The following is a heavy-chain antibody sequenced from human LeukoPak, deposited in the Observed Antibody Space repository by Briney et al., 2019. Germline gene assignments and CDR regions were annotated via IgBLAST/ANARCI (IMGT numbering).Heavy chain of an antibody. Sequence: GGSLRLSCAASGFTFSSYWMSWVRQALGKGLEWVANIKQDGSEKYYVDSVKGRFTISRDNAKNSLYLQMNSLRAEDTAVYYCARDYDSSGYYVFDYWGQGTLVTVSS. J-gene: IGHJ4*02. V-gene: IGHV3-7*01. D-gene: IGHD3-22*01. CDR1: GFTFSSYW. CDR2: IKQDGSEK. CDR3: ARDYDSSGYYVFDY.